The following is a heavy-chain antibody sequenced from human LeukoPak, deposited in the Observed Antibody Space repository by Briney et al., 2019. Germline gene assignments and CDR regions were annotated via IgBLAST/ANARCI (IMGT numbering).Heavy chain of an antibody. D-gene: IGHD1-26*01. CDR1: GFTFSSYA. CDR2: ISGSGGST. V-gene: IGHV3-23*01. J-gene: IGHJ4*02. CDR3: AKDYSGSYYLLDY. Sequence: GGSLRLSCAASGFTFSSYAMSCVRQAPGKGLEWVSAISGSGGSTYYADSVKGRFTISRDNSKNTLYLQMNSLRAEDTAVYYCAKDYSGSYYLLDYWGQGTLVTVSS.